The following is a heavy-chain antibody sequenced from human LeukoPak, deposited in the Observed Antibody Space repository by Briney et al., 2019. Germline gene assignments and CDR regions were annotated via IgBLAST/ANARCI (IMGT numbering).Heavy chain of an antibody. CDR3: ARDDNWNYENYFDY. CDR1: GFTFSSYS. Sequence: GGSLRLSCAASGFTFSSYSMNWVRQAPGKGLEWVLSISSSSSYIYYADSVKGRFTISRDNAKNSLYLQMNSLRAEDTAVYYCARDDNWNYENYFDYWGQGTLVTVSS. D-gene: IGHD1-7*01. V-gene: IGHV3-21*01. CDR2: ISSSSSYI. J-gene: IGHJ4*02.